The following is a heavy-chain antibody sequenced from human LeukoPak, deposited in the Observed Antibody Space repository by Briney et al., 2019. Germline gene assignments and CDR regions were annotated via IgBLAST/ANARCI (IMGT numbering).Heavy chain of an antibody. D-gene: IGHD6-19*01. CDR2: ISGSGGST. J-gene: IGHJ4*02. CDR1: GFTVSSNY. Sequence: GGSLRLSCAASGFTVSSNYMSWVRQAPGKGLEWVSVISGSGGSTYYADSVKGRFTISRDNSKNTLYLQMNSLRAEDTAVYYCAKATSGWYSDYWGQGTLVTVSS. V-gene: IGHV3-23*01. CDR3: AKATSGWYSDY.